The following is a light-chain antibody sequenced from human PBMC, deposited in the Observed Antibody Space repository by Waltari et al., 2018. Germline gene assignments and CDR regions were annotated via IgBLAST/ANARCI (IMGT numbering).Light chain of an antibody. Sequence: DIQMTQSPSSMSASVGDRVTITCRASQGISNWLAWYQQKPGKAPNLLNYAASSLQSGVPSRFSGSGSGTEFNLTISSLQPEDFGSYYCQQANSFPLTFGQGTRLEIK. CDR2: AAS. CDR3: QQANSFPLT. CDR1: QGISNW. J-gene: IGKJ5*01. V-gene: IGKV1-12*01.